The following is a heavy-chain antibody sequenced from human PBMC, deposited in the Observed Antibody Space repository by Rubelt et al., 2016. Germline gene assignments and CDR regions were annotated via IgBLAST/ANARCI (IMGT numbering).Heavy chain of an antibody. CDR2: FFHDGST. V-gene: IGHV4-38-2*02. J-gene: IGHJ4*02. D-gene: IGHD3-10*01. CDR1: GYSINNGYY. Sequence: QVQLQESGPGLVKPSETLSLTCTVSGYSINNGYYWGWIRQPPGKGLEWIASFFHDGSTKYNPSLKSRATRYKDGSKTQFSLNLSSVTAADTAVYYCARPTGASSAAGSFLVWGQGTLVTVSS. CDR3: ARPTGASSAAGSFLV.